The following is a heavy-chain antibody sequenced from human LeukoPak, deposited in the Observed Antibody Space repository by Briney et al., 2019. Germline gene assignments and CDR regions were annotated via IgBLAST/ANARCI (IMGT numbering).Heavy chain of an antibody. CDR2: INPSGGST. CDR3: ARSLDILTPFDY. J-gene: IGHJ4*02. D-gene: IGHD3-9*01. CDR1: GYTFTNYG. Sequence: ASVKVSCKASGYTFTNYGISWVRQAPGQGLEWMGIINPSGGSTSYAQKFQGRVTMTRDMSTSTVYMELSSLRSEDTAVYYCARSLDILTPFDYWGQGTLVTVSS. V-gene: IGHV1-46*01.